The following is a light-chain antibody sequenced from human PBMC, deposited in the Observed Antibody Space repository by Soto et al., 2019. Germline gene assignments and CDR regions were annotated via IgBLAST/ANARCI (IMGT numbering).Light chain of an antibody. CDR1: QALSNY. CDR3: QQLSRYPLT. V-gene: IGKV1-9*01. J-gene: IGKJ4*01. Sequence: DIQLTQSPSVLSASVGDGVTITWRASQALSNYLAWYQQKPGKAPDLLIYSASTLQSGVPSRFSGSGSETEFSLTIRALQPEDFATYYCQQLSRYPLTFGGGTKVDIK. CDR2: SAS.